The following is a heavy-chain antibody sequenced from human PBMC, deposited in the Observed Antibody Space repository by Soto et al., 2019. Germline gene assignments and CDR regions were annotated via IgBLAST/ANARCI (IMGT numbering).Heavy chain of an antibody. CDR2: FDPEDGET. D-gene: IGHD1-1*01. CDR3: ATGSHNWNDGYYYYYGMDV. Sequence: ASVKVSCKASGYTFTSYYMHWVRQAPGKGLEWMGGFDPEDGETIYAQKFQGRVTMTEDTSTDTAYMELSSLRSEDTAVYYCATGSHNWNDGYYYYYGMDVWGQGTTVTVSS. CDR1: GYTFTSYY. V-gene: IGHV1-24*01. J-gene: IGHJ6*02.